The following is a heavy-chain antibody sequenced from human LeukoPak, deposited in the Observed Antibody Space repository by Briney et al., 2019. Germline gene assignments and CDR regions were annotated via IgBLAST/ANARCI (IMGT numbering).Heavy chain of an antibody. CDR2: ISASGDST. Sequence: GGSLRLSCAASGFTFSSYAMSWVRQVPGKGLEWVSGISASGDSTYYADSVKGRFTISRDNSKNTLYLQMNSLRAEDAAVYYCAKEGCTSTSCYSNPWGQGTLVTVSS. J-gene: IGHJ4*02. D-gene: IGHD2-2*02. CDR1: GFTFSSYA. CDR3: AKEGCTSTSCYSNP. V-gene: IGHV3-23*01.